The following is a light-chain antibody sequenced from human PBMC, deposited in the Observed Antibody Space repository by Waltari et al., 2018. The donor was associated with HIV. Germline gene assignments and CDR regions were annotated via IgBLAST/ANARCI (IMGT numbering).Light chain of an antibody. Sequence: SYILTPPPSLSVAPGKSPCISCGGINIGSHSRHWYQQKPGHAPVLVIYSTHDRPSGIPERFSGSKSGNTATLTISRVEAGDEADYYCQLWDTSTDHYVFGTGTKVTVL. CDR3: QLWDTSTDHYV. J-gene: IGLJ1*01. CDR1: NIGSHS. CDR2: STH. V-gene: IGLV3-21*04.